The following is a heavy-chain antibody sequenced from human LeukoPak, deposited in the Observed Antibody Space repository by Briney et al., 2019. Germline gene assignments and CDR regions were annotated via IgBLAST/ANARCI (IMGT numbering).Heavy chain of an antibody. D-gene: IGHD3/OR15-3a*01. CDR3: ARDGLGVPFCY. J-gene: IGHJ4*02. V-gene: IGHV3-23*01. CDR2: ISGSGGST. CDR1: GFTFSSYA. Sequence: GGSLRLSCAASGFTFSSYAMSWVRQAPGKGLEWVSAISGSGGSTYYADSVKGRFTISRDNSKNTLYLQMNSLRAEDTAVYYCARDGLGVPFCYWGQGTLVTVSS.